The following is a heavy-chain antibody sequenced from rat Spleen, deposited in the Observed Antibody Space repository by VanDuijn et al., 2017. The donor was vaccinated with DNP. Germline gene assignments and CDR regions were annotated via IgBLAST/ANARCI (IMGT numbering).Heavy chain of an antibody. V-gene: IGHV3-1*01. D-gene: IGHD4-5*01. CDR1: GYSITSNY. Sequence: EVQLQESGPGLVKPSQSLSLTCSVTGYSITSNYWGWIRKFPGNKMEYLGYISYSGGTNYNPFLKSRISITRDTSKNQFFLHLNSLTTEDTATYDCARWVRYFDSWGQGVMVTVSS. CDR3: ARWVRYFDS. CDR2: ISYSGGT. J-gene: IGHJ2*01.